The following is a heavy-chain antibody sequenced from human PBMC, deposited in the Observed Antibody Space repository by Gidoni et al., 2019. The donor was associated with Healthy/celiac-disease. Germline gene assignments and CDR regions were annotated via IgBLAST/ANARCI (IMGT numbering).Heavy chain of an antibody. CDR2: IYYSGST. D-gene: IGHD2-21*01. Sequence: QVQLQESGPGLVKPSQTLSLTCTVSGGSISSGDYYWSWIRQPPGKGLEWIGYIYYSGSTYYHPSLTSRVTISVDTSKTQFSLKLSSVTASDTAVYYCARVIGYRGLSPEGWFDPWGQGTLVTVSS. CDR3: ARVIGYRGLSPEGWFDP. J-gene: IGHJ5*02. CDR1: GGSISSGDYY. V-gene: IGHV4-30-4*01.